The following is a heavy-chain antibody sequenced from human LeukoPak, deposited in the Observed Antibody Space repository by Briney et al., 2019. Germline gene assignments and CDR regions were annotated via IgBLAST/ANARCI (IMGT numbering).Heavy chain of an antibody. J-gene: IGHJ4*02. CDR1: GGSFSGYY. CDR3: ARGLAAAGTVLGY. V-gene: IGHV4-59*01. Sequence: SETLSLTCAVYGGSFSGYYWSWIRQPPGKGLEWIGYIYYSGSTNYNPSLKSRVTISVDTSKNQFSLKLSSVTAADTAVYYCARGLAAAGTVLGYWGQGTLVTVSS. CDR2: IYYSGST. D-gene: IGHD6-13*01.